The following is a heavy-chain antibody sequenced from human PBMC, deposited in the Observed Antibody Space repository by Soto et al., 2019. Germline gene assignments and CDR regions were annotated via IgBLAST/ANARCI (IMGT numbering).Heavy chain of an antibody. CDR3: ARVVPSTMVDY. V-gene: IGHV3-48*04. Sequence: PGGSLRLSCAASGFTFSSYSMNWVRQAPGKGLEWVSYISSSSSTIYYTDSVKGRFTISRDNAKNSLYLQMNSLRAEDTAMYYCARVVPSTMVDYWGQGALVTVSS. D-gene: IGHD3-10*01. J-gene: IGHJ4*02. CDR2: ISSSSSTI. CDR1: GFTFSSYS.